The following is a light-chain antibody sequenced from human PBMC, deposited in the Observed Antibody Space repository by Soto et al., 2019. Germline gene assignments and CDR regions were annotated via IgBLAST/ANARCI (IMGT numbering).Light chain of an antibody. CDR1: SSDVGGYNY. Sequence: QSALTQPRSVSGSPGQSVTMSCTGTSSDVGGYNYVSWYQQYPGKAPKLMIYDVSRRPSGVPDRFSGSKSGNTAPLTISGLQADDESDYYCCSYAGSNWVFGGGTKLTVL. V-gene: IGLV2-11*01. CDR2: DVS. J-gene: IGLJ3*02. CDR3: CSYAGSNWV.